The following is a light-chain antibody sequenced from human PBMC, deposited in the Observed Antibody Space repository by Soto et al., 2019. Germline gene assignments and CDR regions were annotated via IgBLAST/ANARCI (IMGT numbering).Light chain of an antibody. CDR2: KAS. Sequence: DIQMTQSPSTLSASVGDRVTITCRASQSISSWLAWYQQKPGKAPKLLIYKASSLESGVPSRFSGSGSGTEFTLLISSLQPDDFATYYCQQYNSYSGYTFGQGTKLEIK. V-gene: IGKV1-5*03. CDR3: QQYNSYSGYT. J-gene: IGKJ2*01. CDR1: QSISSW.